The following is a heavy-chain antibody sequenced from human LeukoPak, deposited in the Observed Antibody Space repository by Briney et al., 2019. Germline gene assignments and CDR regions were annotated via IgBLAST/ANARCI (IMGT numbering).Heavy chain of an antibody. D-gene: IGHD6-13*01. J-gene: IGHJ6*02. CDR3: TRDSSWYPCSPSCSGMDV. CDR2: IRSKAYGGTT. V-gene: IGHV3-49*03. Sequence: PGRSLRLSCTASGFTFGDYAMSWFRQAPGKGLEWVGFIRSKAYGGTTEYAASVKGRFTISRDDSKSIAYLQMNSLKTEDTAVYYCTRDSSWYPCSPSCSGMDVWGQGTTVTVSS. CDR1: GFTFGDYA.